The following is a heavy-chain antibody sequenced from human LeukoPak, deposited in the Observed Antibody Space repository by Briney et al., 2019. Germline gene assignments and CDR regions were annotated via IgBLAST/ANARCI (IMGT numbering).Heavy chain of an antibody. CDR2: INYSGTT. V-gene: IGHV4-59*08. CDR1: GGSISSYY. D-gene: IGHD4-23*01. Sequence: SETLSLTCTVSGGSISSYYWSWIRQSPGKGLEWIGYINYSGTTNYNPSLKSRVSISVDTSKNQFSLKVSSVIAADTAMYYCARLDDGGTHIDYWGQGTLVTVSS. CDR3: ARLDDGGTHIDY. J-gene: IGHJ4*02.